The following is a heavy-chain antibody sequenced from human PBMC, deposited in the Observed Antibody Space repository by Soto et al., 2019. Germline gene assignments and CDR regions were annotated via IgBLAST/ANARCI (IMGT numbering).Heavy chain of an antibody. J-gene: IGHJ6*02. V-gene: IGHV4-4*07. Sequence: SETLSLTCTVSGGSTSSYYWSWIWQPAGKGLEWIGRIYTSGSTNYNPSLKSRVTMSVDTSKNQFSLKLSSVTAADTAVYYCARGEGSWGYYYYGMDVWGQGTTVTVSS. CDR2: IYTSGST. CDR1: GGSTSSYY. D-gene: IGHD1-26*01. CDR3: ARGEGSWGYYYYGMDV.